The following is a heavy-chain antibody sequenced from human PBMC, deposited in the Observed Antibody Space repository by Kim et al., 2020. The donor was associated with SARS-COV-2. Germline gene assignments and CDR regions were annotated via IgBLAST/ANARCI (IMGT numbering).Heavy chain of an antibody. CDR1: GFTFSSYA. D-gene: IGHD6-19*01. J-gene: IGHJ5*02. Sequence: GGSLRLSCAASGFTFSSYAMSWVRQAPGKGLEWVSTISGSGGSTYYADSVKGRFTISRDNSKNTLYLQMNSLRAEDTAVYYCAKDPEYSSGWYFGSNWFDPWGQGPLVTVSS. CDR2: ISGSGGST. V-gene: IGHV3-23*01. CDR3: AKDPEYSSGWYFGSNWFDP.